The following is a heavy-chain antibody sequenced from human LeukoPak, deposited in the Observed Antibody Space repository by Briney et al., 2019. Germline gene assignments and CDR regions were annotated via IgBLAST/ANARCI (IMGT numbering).Heavy chain of an antibody. Sequence: SETLSLTCTVSGGSISGYYWSWIRQPAGERLEWIGRIFNSGTTNYNPSLKSRATISVDKSKNQFSLRLSSVTAADTAIYYCARVDDFWTGYYEYWSQGTLVTVSS. CDR3: ARVDDFWTGYYEY. J-gene: IGHJ4*02. CDR2: IFNSGTT. V-gene: IGHV4-4*07. CDR1: GGSISGYY. D-gene: IGHD3/OR15-3a*01.